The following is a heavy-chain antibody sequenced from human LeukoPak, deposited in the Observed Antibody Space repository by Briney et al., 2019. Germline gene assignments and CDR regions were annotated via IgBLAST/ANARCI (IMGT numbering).Heavy chain of an antibody. J-gene: IGHJ5*02. CDR3: ARITMVRGVMRWFDP. Sequence: GESLKISCKGSGYSFTSYWIGWVRRMPGKGLEWMGIIYPGDSDTRYSPSFQGQVTISADKSISTAYLQWSSLKASDTAMYYCARITMVRGVMRWFDPWGQGTLVTVSS. D-gene: IGHD3-10*01. CDR2: IYPGDSDT. V-gene: IGHV5-51*01. CDR1: GYSFTSYW.